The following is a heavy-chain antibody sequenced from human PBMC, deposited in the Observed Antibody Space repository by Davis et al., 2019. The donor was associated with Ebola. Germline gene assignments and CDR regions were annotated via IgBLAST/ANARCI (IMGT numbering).Heavy chain of an antibody. D-gene: IGHD3-3*01. V-gene: IGHV3-30*04. CDR2: VSHSEREK. CDR3: ARAVFHEVLDY. CDR1: GFTFRNYA. J-gene: IGHJ4*02. Sequence: GESLKISCAASGFTFRNYAMHWVRQAPGKGLEWVAVVSHSEREKFYADSVKGRFTISRDNSENTLYLQMNSLTADDTAVYYCARAVFHEVLDYWGQGDLVTVSS.